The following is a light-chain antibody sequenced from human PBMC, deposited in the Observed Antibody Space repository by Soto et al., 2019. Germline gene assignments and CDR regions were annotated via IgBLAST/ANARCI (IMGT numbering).Light chain of an antibody. J-gene: IGLJ1*01. CDR3: SSHTSTSPYV. CDR1: SSDVGGYNY. CDR2: EVS. Sequence: QSVLTQPASVSGSLGQSITISCTGTSSDVGGYNYVSWYQQYPGKAPKFMIYEVSNRPSGVSNRFSGSKSGNTASLTISGLQAEDEADYDCSSHTSTSPYVFGTGTKLTVL. V-gene: IGLV2-14*01.